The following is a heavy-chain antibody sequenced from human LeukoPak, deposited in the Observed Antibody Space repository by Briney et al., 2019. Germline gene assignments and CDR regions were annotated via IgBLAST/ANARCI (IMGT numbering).Heavy chain of an antibody. CDR3: AKDGYYSSANHFARLHFDL. J-gene: IGHJ2*01. D-gene: IGHD3-3*01. CDR1: GFTFGTHA. Sequence: GGPLRLSCEASGFTFGTHAMNWIRQTPGKGLEWLSVISGDVQTTTYASSVKGRFTISRDNSKNTLYLEMNSLRVDDTAIYYCAKDGYYSSANHFARLHFDLWGRGTRVTVSS. V-gene: IGHV3-23*01. CDR2: ISGDVQTT.